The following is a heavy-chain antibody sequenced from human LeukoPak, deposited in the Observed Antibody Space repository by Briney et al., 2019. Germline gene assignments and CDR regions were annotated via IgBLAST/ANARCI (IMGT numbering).Heavy chain of an antibody. CDR1: GFTFTTYA. CDR3: AKDRSGSYYGGPFDY. V-gene: IGHV3-23*01. J-gene: IGHJ4*02. Sequence: GGSLRLSCAASGFTFTTYAVSWVRQAPGKGLEWVSTISDSGGSTYYADSVKGRLTISRDDSKSTLYLQMNNLRTEDTALYYCAKDRSGSYYGGPFDYWGQGTLVAVSS. D-gene: IGHD1-26*01. CDR2: ISDSGGST.